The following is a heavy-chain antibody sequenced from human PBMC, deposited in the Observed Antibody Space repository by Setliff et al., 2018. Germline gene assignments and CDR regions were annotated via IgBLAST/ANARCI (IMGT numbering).Heavy chain of an antibody. D-gene: IGHD3-3*01. V-gene: IGHV3-9*03. CDR3: AKAFGTPSRGIDL. J-gene: IGHJ4*02. CDR2: ISWNSGSR. CDR1: GFTFDDYD. Sequence: PGGSLRLSCAASGFTFDDYDMHWVRQAPGKGLEWVSGISWNSGSRDYADSVKGRFTISRDNAKNSLYLQMNSLRGDDMALYYCAKAFGTPSRGIDLWGQGTLVTVSS.